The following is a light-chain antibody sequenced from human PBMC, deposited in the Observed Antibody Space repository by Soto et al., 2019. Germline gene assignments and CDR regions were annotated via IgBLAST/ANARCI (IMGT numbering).Light chain of an antibody. CDR3: STYTSSSTYV. CDR1: SSDVGGYNY. V-gene: IGLV2-14*01. Sequence: QSALTQPASVSGSPGQWITISCTGTSSDVGGYNYVSWYQHHPGRAPKLMIYDVSNRPSGVSNRFSGSKSGNSASLTSSGLEAEDEADYYCSTYTSSSTYVFGTGTKLTVL. J-gene: IGLJ1*01. CDR2: DVS.